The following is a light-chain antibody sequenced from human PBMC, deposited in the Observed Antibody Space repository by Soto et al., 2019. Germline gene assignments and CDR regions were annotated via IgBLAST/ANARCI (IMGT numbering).Light chain of an antibody. Sequence: QSVLTQPPSASGTPGQRVTISCSGSSSNIGSNTVNWYQQLPGTAPKLLIYNNYQRPSGVPDRFSGSKSGTSASLAISGLPSEDEADYYCAAWDDSLNGWVFGGGTKLTVL. CDR1: SSNIGSNT. J-gene: IGLJ3*02. CDR2: NNY. CDR3: AAWDDSLNGWV. V-gene: IGLV1-44*01.